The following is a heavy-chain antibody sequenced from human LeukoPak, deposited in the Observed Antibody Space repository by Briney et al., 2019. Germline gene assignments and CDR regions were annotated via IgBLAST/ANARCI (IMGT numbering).Heavy chain of an antibody. D-gene: IGHD6-19*01. CDR1: EFTIRNYW. J-gene: IGHJ6*02. CDR2: INSDGSSK. CDR3: ARASASGWPYYYGMDV. V-gene: IGHV3-74*01. Sequence: GGSLRLSCAASEFTIRNYWMHWVRQAPGKGLVWVSRINSDGSSKDYVDSVKGRFTISRDNAKNTLYLQMNSLRAEDTALYYCARASASGWPYYYGMDVWGQGTTVTVFS.